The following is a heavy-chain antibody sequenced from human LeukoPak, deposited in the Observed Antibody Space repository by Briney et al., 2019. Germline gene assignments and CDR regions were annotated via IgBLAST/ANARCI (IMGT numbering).Heavy chain of an antibody. CDR3: AREAVLGIGGFDY. J-gene: IGHJ4*02. D-gene: IGHD2-15*01. V-gene: IGHV3-30-3*01. Sequence: PGRSLRLSCAASGFTFSSYAMHWVRQAPGKGLEWVAVISYDGSNKYYADSVKGRFTISRDNSKNTLYLQMNSLRAEDTAVYYCAREAVLGIGGFDYWGQGTLVTVSS. CDR1: GFTFSSYA. CDR2: ISYDGSNK.